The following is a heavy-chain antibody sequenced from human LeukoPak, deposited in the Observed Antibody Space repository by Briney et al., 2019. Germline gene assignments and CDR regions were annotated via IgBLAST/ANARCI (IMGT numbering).Heavy chain of an antibody. D-gene: IGHD3-10*02. CDR1: GFTFSSYS. J-gene: IGHJ6*04. V-gene: IGHV3-48*04. CDR3: AELGITMIGGV. CDR2: ISSSSSTI. Sequence: GGSLRLSCAASGFTFSSYSMNWVRQAPGKGLEWVSYISSSSSTIYYADSVKGRFTISRDNAKNSLYLQMNSQRAEDTAVYYCAELGITMIGGVWGKGTTVTISS.